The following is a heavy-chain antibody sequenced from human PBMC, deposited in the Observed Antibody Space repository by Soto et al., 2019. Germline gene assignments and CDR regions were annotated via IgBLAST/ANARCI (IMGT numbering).Heavy chain of an antibody. Sequence: SETLSLTCTVSGDSISSYYWSWIRQPPGKGLEWIGYIYYSGSTNYNPSLKSRVTISVDTSKNQFSLKLSSVTAADTAVHYCARRYGSCFDYWGQGTLVTVSS. CDR2: IYYSGST. V-gene: IGHV4-59*08. J-gene: IGHJ4*02. CDR1: GDSISSYY. CDR3: ARRYGSCFDY. D-gene: IGHD5-18*01.